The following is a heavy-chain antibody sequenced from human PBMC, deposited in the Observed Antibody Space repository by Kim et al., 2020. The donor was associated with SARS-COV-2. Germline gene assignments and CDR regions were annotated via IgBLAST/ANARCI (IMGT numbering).Heavy chain of an antibody. CDR3: ARFPGIAAAGSNYFDY. Sequence: SFQGQVTISADKSISTAYLQWSSLKASDTAMYYCARFPGIAAAGSNYFDYWGQGTLVTVSS. D-gene: IGHD6-13*01. J-gene: IGHJ4*02. V-gene: IGHV5-51*01.